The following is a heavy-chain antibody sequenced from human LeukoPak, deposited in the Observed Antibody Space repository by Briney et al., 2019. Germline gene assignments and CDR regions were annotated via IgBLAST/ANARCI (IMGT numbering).Heavy chain of an antibody. CDR2: IYTSGST. CDR1: GGSISSGSYY. CDR3: AINDFWSGYSDY. J-gene: IGHJ4*02. V-gene: IGHV4-61*02. Sequence: NPSQTLSLTCTVSGGSISSGSYYWSWIRQPAGKGLEWIGRIYTSGSTNYNPSLKSRVTISVDTSKNQFSLKLSSVTAADTAVYYCAINDFWSGYSDYWGQGTLVTVSS. D-gene: IGHD3-3*01.